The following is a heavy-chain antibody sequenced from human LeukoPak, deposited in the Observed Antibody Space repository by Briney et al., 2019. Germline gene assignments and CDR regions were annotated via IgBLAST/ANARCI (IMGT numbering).Heavy chain of an antibody. Sequence: GASVKVSCKASGYTFTSYGISWVRQAPGQGLEWMGWISAYNGNTNYAQKLQGRVTMTTDTSTSTAYMELRSLRSDDTAVYYCAIQSRRGWYVTAFDYWGQGTLDTVSS. CDR2: ISAYNGNT. CDR1: GYTFTSYG. D-gene: IGHD6-19*01. J-gene: IGHJ4*02. V-gene: IGHV1-18*01. CDR3: AIQSRRGWYVTAFDY.